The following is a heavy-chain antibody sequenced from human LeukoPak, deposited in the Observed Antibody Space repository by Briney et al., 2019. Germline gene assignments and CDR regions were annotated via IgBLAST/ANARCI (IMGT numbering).Heavy chain of an antibody. CDR1: GGSLSGYY. CDR3: GRIARTPQYYYYYFDMDV. Sequence: SETLSLTCSVYGGSLSGYYWSWIRQPPGKGLEWMGKINHSGSTNYNPSLKSRVTISGDTSKNQFPLKLRSAAAADPAVYYCGRIARTPQYYYYYFDMDVWGQGTTVTVSS. V-gene: IGHV4-34*01. CDR2: INHSGST. D-gene: IGHD1-1*01. J-gene: IGHJ6*02.